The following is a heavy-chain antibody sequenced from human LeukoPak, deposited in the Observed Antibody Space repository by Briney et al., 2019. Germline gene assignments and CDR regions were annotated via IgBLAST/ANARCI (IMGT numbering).Heavy chain of an antibody. D-gene: IGHD3-22*01. Sequence: GGSLRLSCAASGFTFSSYSMNWVRQAPGKGLEWVSYISSSSSTIYYADSVKGRFTISRDNAKNSLYLQMNSLRAEDTAVYYCARGPYYYDSSGSPIDYWGQGTLVTVSS. J-gene: IGHJ4*02. CDR3: ARGPYYYDSSGSPIDY. CDR2: ISSSSSTI. V-gene: IGHV3-48*04. CDR1: GFTFSSYS.